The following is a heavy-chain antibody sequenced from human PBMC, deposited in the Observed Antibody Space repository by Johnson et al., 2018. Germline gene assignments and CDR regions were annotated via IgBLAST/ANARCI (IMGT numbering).Heavy chain of an antibody. D-gene: IGHD4-23*01. CDR1: GFTFSSYG. Sequence: QVQLQESGGGVVQPGRSLRLSCAASGFTFSSYGMHWVRQAPGKGLEWVAVISYDGLNKYYADSVKGRFTISRDNSKNTLYLQMNSLRAEDTAVYYCARGPATVVTPEYFQHWGQGTLVTVSS. V-gene: IGHV3-30*03. CDR2: ISYDGLNK. CDR3: ARGPATVVTPEYFQH. J-gene: IGHJ1*01.